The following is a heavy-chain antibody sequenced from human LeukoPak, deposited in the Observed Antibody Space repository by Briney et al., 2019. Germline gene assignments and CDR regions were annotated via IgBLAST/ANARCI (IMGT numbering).Heavy chain of an antibody. J-gene: IGHJ4*02. CDR3: AKDHCSGGSCYFDY. Sequence: GGSLILSCAASGFTFGDAFMSWIRQAPGKGLEWVSAISGSGTTYYADSVKGRFTISRDNSKNTLYLQMNSLRAEDTAVYYCAKDHCSGGSCYFDYWGQGTLVTVSS. CDR1: GFTFGDAF. D-gene: IGHD2-15*01. CDR2: ISGSGTT. V-gene: IGHV3-23*01.